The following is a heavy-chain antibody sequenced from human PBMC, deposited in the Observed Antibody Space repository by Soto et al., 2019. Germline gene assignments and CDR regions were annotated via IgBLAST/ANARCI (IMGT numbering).Heavy chain of an antibody. Sequence: SETLSLTCAVYGGSFSGYYWSWIRQPPGKGLEWIGEINHSGSTNYNPSLKSRVTISVDTSKNQFSLKLSSVTAADTAVYYCARMKIYGSGSYYQSGWFDPWGQGTMVTVSS. V-gene: IGHV4-34*01. J-gene: IGHJ5*02. CDR2: INHSGST. CDR1: GGSFSGYY. CDR3: ARMKIYGSGSYYQSGWFDP. D-gene: IGHD3-10*01.